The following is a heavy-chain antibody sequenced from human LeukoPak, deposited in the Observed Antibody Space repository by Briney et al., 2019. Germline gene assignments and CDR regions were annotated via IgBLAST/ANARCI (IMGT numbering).Heavy chain of an antibody. D-gene: IGHD3-16*01. CDR2: ISYDGSNK. J-gene: IGHJ4*02. Sequence: GGSLRLSCAASGFTFSSYAMHWVRQAPGKGLEWVAVISYDGSNKYYADSVKGRFTISRDNSKNTLYLQMNSLRAEDTAVYYCARDDLGVDYWGQGTLVTVSS. CDR1: GFTFSSYA. CDR3: ARDDLGVDY. V-gene: IGHV3-30-3*01.